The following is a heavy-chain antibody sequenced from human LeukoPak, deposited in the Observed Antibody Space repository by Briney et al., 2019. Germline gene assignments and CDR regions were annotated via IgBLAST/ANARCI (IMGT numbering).Heavy chain of an antibody. CDR1: GGSFSGYY. CDR2: INHSGST. D-gene: IGHD2-2*01. Sequence: SETLSLTCAVYGGSFSGYYWSWIRQPPGKGLEWIGEINHSGSTNYNPSLKSRVTISADTSKNQFSLKLSSVTAADTAVYYCARGRIVVVPAAMGNWFDPWGQGTLVTVSS. CDR3: ARGRIVVVPAAMGNWFDP. J-gene: IGHJ5*02. V-gene: IGHV4-34*01.